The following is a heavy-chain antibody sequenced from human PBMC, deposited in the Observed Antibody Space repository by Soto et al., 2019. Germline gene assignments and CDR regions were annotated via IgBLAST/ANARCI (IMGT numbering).Heavy chain of an antibody. CDR2: IIPIFGTA. V-gene: IGHV1-69*01. CDR1: GGTFSSYA. J-gene: IGHJ2*01. CDR3: ARQEVYCGGDCYASYWYFDL. D-gene: IGHD2-21*02. Sequence: QVQLVQSGAEVKKPGSSVKVSCKASGGTFSSYAISWVRQAPGQGLEWMGGIIPIFGTANYAQKFQGRVTITEDESTSTAYMELSSLRSEDTAVYYCARQEVYCGGDCYASYWYFDLWGRGTLVTVSS.